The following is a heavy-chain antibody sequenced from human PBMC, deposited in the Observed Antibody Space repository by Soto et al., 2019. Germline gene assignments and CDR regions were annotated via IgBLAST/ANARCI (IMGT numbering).Heavy chain of an antibody. J-gene: IGHJ6*02. V-gene: IGHV3-30*18. D-gene: IGHD3-3*02. Sequence: QVQLVESGGGVVQPGRSLRLSCAASGFTFSSYGMHWVRQAPGKGLEWVAVISYDGSNKYYADSVKGRFTISRDNSKNTLYLQMNSLRAEDTAVYYCAKPFLEWSLLGSGMDVWGQGTTVTVSS. CDR1: GFTFSSYG. CDR2: ISYDGSNK. CDR3: AKPFLEWSLLGSGMDV.